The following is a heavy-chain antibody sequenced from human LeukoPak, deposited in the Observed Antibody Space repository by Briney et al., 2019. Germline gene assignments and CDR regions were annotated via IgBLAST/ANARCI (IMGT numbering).Heavy chain of an antibody. CDR3: ARASAQWSDY. CDR2: ISGYNGNT. Sequence: ASVKVSCKASGYTFTTHGISWVRQAPGQGLEWMGWISGYNGNTNYAQKFRGRVTMTTDTSTSTAYMELRSLRSDDTAVYYCARASAQWSDYWGQGTLVTVSS. J-gene: IGHJ4*02. CDR1: GYTFTTHG. D-gene: IGHD2-15*01. V-gene: IGHV1-18*01.